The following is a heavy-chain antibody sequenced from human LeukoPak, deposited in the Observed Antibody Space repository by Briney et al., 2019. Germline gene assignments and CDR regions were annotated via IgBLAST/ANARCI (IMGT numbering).Heavy chain of an antibody. CDR2: ISYDGSNK. V-gene: IGHV3-30*18. CDR3: AKDSNLWFGELLEVYYYYGMDV. Sequence: GGSLRLSCAASGFTFSSYGMHWVRQAPGKGLEWVAVISYDGSNKYYADSVKGRFTISRDNSKNTLYLQMNSLRAVDTAVYYCAKDSNLWFGELLEVYYYYGMDVWGQGTTVTVSS. J-gene: IGHJ6*02. CDR1: GFTFSSYG. D-gene: IGHD3-10*01.